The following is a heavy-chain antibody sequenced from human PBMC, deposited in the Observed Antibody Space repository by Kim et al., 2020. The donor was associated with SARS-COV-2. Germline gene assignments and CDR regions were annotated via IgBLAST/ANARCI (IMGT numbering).Heavy chain of an antibody. V-gene: IGHV1-18*01. J-gene: IGHJ6*02. D-gene: IGHD3-10*01. Sequence: ASVKVSCKASGYTFTSYGISWVRQAPGQGLEWMGWISAYNGNTNYAQKLQGRVTMTTDTSTSTAYMELRSLRSDDTAVYYCARDGKLRGHYYGSGSYVSYYGMDVWGQGTTVTVSS. CDR3: ARDGKLRGHYYGSGSYVSYYGMDV. CDR2: ISAYNGNT. CDR1: GYTFTSYG.